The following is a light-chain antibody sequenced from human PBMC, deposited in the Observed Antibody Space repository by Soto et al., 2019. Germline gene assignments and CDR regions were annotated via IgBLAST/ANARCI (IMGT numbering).Light chain of an antibody. V-gene: IGKV3-11*01. CDR3: PQYGNWPLS. CDR1: QSVGNF. J-gene: IGKJ4*01. CDR2: DTS. Sequence: EIVLTQSPGTLSLSPGERASLSCRASQSVGNFLVWYQQKPGQAPSLLIYDTSNSSTGNPARCSGSGSGTDSTHTISSLEPEDFAIYYWPQYGNWPLSFGGGTKVELK.